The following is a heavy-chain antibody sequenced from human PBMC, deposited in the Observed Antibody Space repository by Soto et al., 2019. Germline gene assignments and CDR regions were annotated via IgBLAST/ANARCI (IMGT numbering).Heavy chain of an antibody. Sequence: GGSLRLSCAASGFTFSSYGMHWVRQAPGKGLEWLAAIWYDGSNKYYADSVKGRFTISRDNSKNTLYLQMNSLRAEDTAVYYCARDLHHYYGSGSPPYDGMDVWGQGTTVTVSS. V-gene: IGHV3-33*01. CDR3: ARDLHHYYGSGSPPYDGMDV. CDR2: IWYDGSNK. J-gene: IGHJ6*02. CDR1: GFTFSSYG. D-gene: IGHD3-10*01.